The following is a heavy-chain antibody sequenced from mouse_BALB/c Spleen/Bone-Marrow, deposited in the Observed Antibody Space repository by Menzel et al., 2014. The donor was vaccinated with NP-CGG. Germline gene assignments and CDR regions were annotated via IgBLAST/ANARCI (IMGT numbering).Heavy chain of an antibody. Sequence: VKLVESGPELAKPGALVKISCKASGYTFTSYDINWVKQRPGQGLEWIGWIYPGDGSTKYNEKFKGKATLTADKSSSTAYMQLSSLTSENSAVYFCARSGDSSGYGFAYWGQGTLVTVSA. CDR1: GYTFTSYD. D-gene: IGHD3-2*01. CDR3: ARSGDSSGYGFAY. V-gene: IGHV1S56*01. CDR2: IYPGDGST. J-gene: IGHJ3*01.